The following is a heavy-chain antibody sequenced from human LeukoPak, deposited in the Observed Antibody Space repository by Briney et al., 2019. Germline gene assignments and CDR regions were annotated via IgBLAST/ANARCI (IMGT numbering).Heavy chain of an antibody. Sequence: QPGGSLRLSCAASGFTFSNYWMSWVRQAPGKGLEWVANIKQDGSEKYYVDSVKGRFIISRDNAKNSLWLQMNSLRAADTAVYYCTRPVLRYFDGLLQPYAFDIWGQGTRVTVSS. V-gene: IGHV3-7*03. CDR1: GFTFSNYW. J-gene: IGHJ3*02. CDR2: IKQDGSEK. CDR3: TRPVLRYFDGLLQPYAFDI. D-gene: IGHD3-9*01.